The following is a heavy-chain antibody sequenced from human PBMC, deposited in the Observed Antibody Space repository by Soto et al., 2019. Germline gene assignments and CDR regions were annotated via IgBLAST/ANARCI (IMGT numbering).Heavy chain of an antibody. Sequence: SVNVSFKACGGTFSIYASIWLRQAPVQGREGMGGIIPIFGTANYAQKFQGRVTITADESTSTAYMELSSLRSEDTAVYYCARDHYYYDSSGYPLRGYNWFEPRGKGNLVNVS. CDR2: IIPIFGTA. J-gene: IGHJ5*02. D-gene: IGHD3-22*01. CDR1: GGTFSIYA. CDR3: ARDHYYYDSSGYPLRGYNWFEP. V-gene: IGHV1-69*13.